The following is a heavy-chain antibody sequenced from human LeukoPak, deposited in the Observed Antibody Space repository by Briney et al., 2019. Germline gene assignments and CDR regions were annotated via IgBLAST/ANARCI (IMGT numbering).Heavy chain of an antibody. D-gene: IGHD1-26*01. Sequence: PGGSLRLSCAASGIILSSYWMSWVRQAPGKGLEWVANIKQDGSEKYYVDSVKGRFTISRDNAKNSLYLQMNSLRAEDTAVYYCAVHSGDDYWGQGTLVTVSS. J-gene: IGHJ4*02. CDR3: AVHSGDDY. CDR2: IKQDGSEK. CDR1: GIILSSYW. V-gene: IGHV3-7*03.